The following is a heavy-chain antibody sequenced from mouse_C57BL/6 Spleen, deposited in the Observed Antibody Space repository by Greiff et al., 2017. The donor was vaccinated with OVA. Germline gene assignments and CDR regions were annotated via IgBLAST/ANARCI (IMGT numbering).Heavy chain of an antibody. V-gene: IGHV7-1*01. CDR2: SRNKANDYTT. Sequence: EVKLVESGGGLVQSGRSLRLSCATSGFTFSDFYMEWVRPAPGKGLEWIAASRNKANDYTTEYSASGQGRFIVSRDTSQSILYLQMNALRAEDTAIYYCARDDYFDVWGTGTTVTVSS. J-gene: IGHJ1*03. CDR1: GFTFSDFY. CDR3: ARDDYFDV.